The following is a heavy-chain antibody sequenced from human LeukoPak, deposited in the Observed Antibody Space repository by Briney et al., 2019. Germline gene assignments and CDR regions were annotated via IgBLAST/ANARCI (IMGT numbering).Heavy chain of an antibody. D-gene: IGHD2-21*02. J-gene: IGHJ4*02. V-gene: IGHV1-24*01. CDR1: GYTLTELS. Sequence: ASVKVSCKVSGYTLTELSMHWVRRAPGKGLEWMGGFDPEDGETIYAQKFQGRVTMTEDTSTDTAYMELSSLRSEDTAVYYCATAPPYCGGDCYSSFDYWGQGTLVTVSS. CDR2: FDPEDGET. CDR3: ATAPPYCGGDCYSSFDY.